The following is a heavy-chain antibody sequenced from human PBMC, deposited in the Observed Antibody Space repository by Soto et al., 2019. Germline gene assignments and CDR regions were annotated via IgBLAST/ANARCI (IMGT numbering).Heavy chain of an antibody. V-gene: IGHV4-34*01. CDR1: GGSFSGYY. Sequence: QVQLQQWGAGLLKPSETLSLTCAVYGGSFSGYYWSWIRQPPGKGLEWIGEINHSGSTNYNPSLKSRVTISVDTSKHQFSLKLSSVTAADTAVYYCARRRITIFGVVSGRFDYWGQGTLVTVSS. CDR2: INHSGST. J-gene: IGHJ4*02. CDR3: ARRRITIFGVVSGRFDY. D-gene: IGHD3-3*01.